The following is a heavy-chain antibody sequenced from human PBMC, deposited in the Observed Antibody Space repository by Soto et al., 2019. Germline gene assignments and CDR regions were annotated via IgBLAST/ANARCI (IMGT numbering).Heavy chain of an antibody. CDR1: GYTFTSYG. D-gene: IGHD3-3*01. V-gene: IGHV1-18*01. CDR3: ARDRDSDYDFWSGQPNSNFNWFDP. CDR2: ISAYNGNT. J-gene: IGHJ5*02. Sequence: ASVKVSCKASGYTFTSYGISWVRQAPGQGLEWMGWISAYNGNTNYAQKLQGRVAMTTDTSTSTAYMELRSLRSDDTAVYYCARDRDSDYDFWSGQPNSNFNWFDPWGQGTLVTVSS.